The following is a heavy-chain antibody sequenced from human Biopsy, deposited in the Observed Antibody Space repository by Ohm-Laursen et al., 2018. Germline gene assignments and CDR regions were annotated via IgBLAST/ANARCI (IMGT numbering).Heavy chain of an antibody. Sequence: SDTLSLTCTVSGGSVSSGSYYWSWIRQPPGKGLEWIGYIYCSGSTNYNPSLKSRVTISVDTSRNQFSLKLSSVTAADTAVYYCARVGAGAPSIDYFDYWGQGALVTVSS. D-gene: IGHD1-26*01. J-gene: IGHJ4*02. V-gene: IGHV4-61*01. CDR3: ARVGAGAPSIDYFDY. CDR1: GGSVSSGSYY. CDR2: IYCSGST.